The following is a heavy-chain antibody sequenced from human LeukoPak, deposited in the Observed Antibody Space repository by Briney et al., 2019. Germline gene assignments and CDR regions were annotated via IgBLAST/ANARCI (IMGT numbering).Heavy chain of an antibody. J-gene: IGHJ6*03. V-gene: IGHV3-30*18. Sequence: GGSLRLSCGDSTFNFSDYGMHWVRQAPGKGLEWLALISYDGRTKFYADSLKGRFTISRDISKNTLYLQINSLRPEDTAVYHCAKDGVGEPNAYYYMDVWGKGTTVTVSS. CDR1: TFNFSDYG. D-gene: IGHD3-10*01. CDR3: AKDGVGEPNAYYYMDV. CDR2: ISYDGRTK.